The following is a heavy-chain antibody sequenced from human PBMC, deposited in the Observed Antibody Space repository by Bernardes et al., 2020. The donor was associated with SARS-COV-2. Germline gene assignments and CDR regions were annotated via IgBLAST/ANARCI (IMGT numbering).Heavy chain of an antibody. CDR2: IYSSGSS. D-gene: IGHD2-21*02. J-gene: IGHJ6*02. V-gene: IGHV4-39*01. CDR1: GASISSTNYY. CDR3: AGSSCGIDFYNGGLRSWDFGMGV. Sequence: SETLSLTCTVSGASISSTNYYWGWIRQPPGKGLEWIGSIYSSGSSYYNPSLQSRVRGSVDTSKNQFSLRRSFVTAAGTAVYFCAGSSCGIDFYNGGLRSWDFGMGVWGQGTTVTVSS.